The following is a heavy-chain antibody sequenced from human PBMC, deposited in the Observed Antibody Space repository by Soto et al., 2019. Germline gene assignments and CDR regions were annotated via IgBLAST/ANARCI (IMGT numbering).Heavy chain of an antibody. V-gene: IGHV3-33*08. Sequence: PGGSLRLSCAASGFTFSSYGMHWVRQAPGKGLEWVAVIWYDGSNKYYADSVKGRFTISRDNSKNTLYLQMNSLRAEDTAVYYCARDPPSDPLRYFDWLSGPDYWGQGTLVTVSS. CDR2: IWYDGSNK. D-gene: IGHD3-9*01. CDR1: GFTFSSYG. J-gene: IGHJ4*02. CDR3: ARDPPSDPLRYFDWLSGPDY.